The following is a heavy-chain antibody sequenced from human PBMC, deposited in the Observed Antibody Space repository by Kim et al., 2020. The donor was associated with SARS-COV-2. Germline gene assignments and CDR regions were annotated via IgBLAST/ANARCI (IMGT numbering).Heavy chain of an antibody. D-gene: IGHD2-15*01. CDR2: IYHSGST. V-gene: IGHV4-4*02. J-gene: IGHJ4*02. CDR1: GGSISSSNW. Sequence: SETLSLTCAVSGGSISSSNWWSWVRQPPGKGLEWIGEIYHSGSTNYNPSLKSRVTISVDKSKNQFSLKLSSVTAADTAVYYCARVAYCSGGSCYPFVTFDYCGQGTLVTVSS. CDR3: ARVAYCSGGSCYPFVTFDY.